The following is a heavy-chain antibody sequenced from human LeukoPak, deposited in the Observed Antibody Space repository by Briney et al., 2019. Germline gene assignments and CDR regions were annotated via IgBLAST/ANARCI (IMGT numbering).Heavy chain of an antibody. Sequence: ASVKLSCKASGYTFSTYYIHWVRQAPGEGLEWVGLIHPGVGSTNYAQKFRGRVTMTTDTATTTVHMELTSLKSEDTAVYYCARDRPHNWFDPWGQGTLVTVSP. CDR2: IHPGVGST. CDR1: GYTFSTYY. J-gene: IGHJ5*02. V-gene: IGHV1-46*01. CDR3: ARDRPHNWFDP.